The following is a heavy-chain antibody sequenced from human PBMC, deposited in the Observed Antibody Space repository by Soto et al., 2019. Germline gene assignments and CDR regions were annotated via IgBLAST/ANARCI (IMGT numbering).Heavy chain of an antibody. D-gene: IGHD3-22*01. J-gene: IGHJ4*01. CDR3: TTDSYSSIIVVRFDY. CDR1: GFTFSNAW. CDR2: IKSKTDGGTP. Sequence: GGSLRLSCAASGFTFSNAWINWVRQAPGKGLEWVGRIKSKTDGGTPDYAAPVKGRFAISRDDSKNMVYLQMNSLKTEATGIYYCTTDSYSSIIVVRFDYWGHGTLVTVSS. V-gene: IGHV3-15*07.